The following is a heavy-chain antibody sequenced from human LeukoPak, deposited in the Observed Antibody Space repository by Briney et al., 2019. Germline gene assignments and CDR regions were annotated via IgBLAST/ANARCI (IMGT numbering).Heavy chain of an antibody. Sequence: GSLRLSCAASGFTFSSYAMHWVRQAPGKGLEWVAVISYDGSNKYYADSVKGRFTISRDNSKNTLYLQMNSLRAEDTAVYYCARDVIVVVPAAKYYYYYGMDVWGQGTTVTVSS. V-gene: IGHV3-30-3*01. CDR1: GFTFSSYA. D-gene: IGHD2-2*01. CDR3: ARDVIVVVPAAKYYYYYGMDV. J-gene: IGHJ6*02. CDR2: ISYDGSNK.